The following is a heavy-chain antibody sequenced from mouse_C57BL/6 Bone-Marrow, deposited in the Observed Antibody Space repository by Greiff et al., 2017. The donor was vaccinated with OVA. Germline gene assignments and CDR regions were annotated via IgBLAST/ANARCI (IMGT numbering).Heavy chain of an antibody. Sequence: LVESGAELVRPGASVTLSCKASGYTFTDYEMHWVKQTPVHGLEWIGAIDPETGGTAYNQKFKGKAILTADKSSSTAYMERRSLTSEDSAVYYCTSSVYYDYLGYWGQGTSVTVSS. V-gene: IGHV1-15*01. CDR2: IDPETGGT. D-gene: IGHD2-4*01. CDR3: TSSVYYDYLGY. J-gene: IGHJ4*01. CDR1: GYTFTDYE.